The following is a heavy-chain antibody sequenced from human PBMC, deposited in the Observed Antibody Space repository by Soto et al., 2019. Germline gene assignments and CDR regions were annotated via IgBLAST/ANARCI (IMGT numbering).Heavy chain of an antibody. D-gene: IGHD3-22*01. CDR1: GGTFISDA. J-gene: IGHJ4*02. V-gene: IGHV1-69*06. CDR2: VIPMFPKA. CDR3: ARCHSDSSGPGYLDS. Sequence: QVRLVQSEAEVKKAGSSVKVSCKASGGTFISDAVTWVRQAPGHGLEWMGGVIPMFPKANYAQKFQGRATITADKSTSTVDMELHSLKSEDTALYYCARCHSDSSGPGYLDSWGQGTLVTVTS.